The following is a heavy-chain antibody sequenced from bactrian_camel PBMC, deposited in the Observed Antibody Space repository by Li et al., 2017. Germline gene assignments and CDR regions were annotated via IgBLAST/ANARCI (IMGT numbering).Heavy chain of an antibody. V-gene: IGHV3S1*01. CDR3: AKEQTQGTVLTPEYNY. J-gene: IGHJ4*01. D-gene: IGHD3*01. CDR1: GFTFSTHS. Sequence: HVQLVESGGASVQPGGSLRLSCAASGFTFSTHSMYWVRQAPGKGLEWVSAINSNGFRTYYHGSVKGRFTISRDNAKNTLYLQLNSLKTEDTAMYYCAKEQTQGTVLTPEYNYWGQGTQVTVS. CDR2: INSNGFRT.